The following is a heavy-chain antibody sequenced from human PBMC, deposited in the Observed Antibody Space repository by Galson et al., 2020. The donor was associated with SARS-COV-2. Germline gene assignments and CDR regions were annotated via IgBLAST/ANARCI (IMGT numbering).Heavy chain of an antibody. CDR3: ARDLGGYMDV. Sequence: GGSLRLSCAASGFTFSSYAMHWVRQAPGKGLEWVAVISYAGSNKYYADSVKGRFTISRDNSKNTLYLQMNSLRAEDMAVYYCARDLGGYMDVWGKGTTVTVSS. V-gene: IGHV3-30*04. CDR1: GFTFSSYA. CDR2: ISYAGSNK. J-gene: IGHJ6*03.